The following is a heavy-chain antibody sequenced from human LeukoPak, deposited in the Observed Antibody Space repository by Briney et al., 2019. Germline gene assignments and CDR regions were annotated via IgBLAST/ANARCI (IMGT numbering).Heavy chain of an antibody. V-gene: IGHV3-30*18. CDR2: ISYDGSNK. D-gene: IGHD1-14*01. CDR3: AKDVGN. Sequence: GGSLRLSCAASGFTFSSYGMHWVRQAPGKGLEWVAVISYDGSNKYYADSVKGRFTISRDNSKNTLYLQMNSQRAEDTAVYYCAKDVGNWGQGTLVTVSS. CDR1: GFTFSSYG. J-gene: IGHJ4*02.